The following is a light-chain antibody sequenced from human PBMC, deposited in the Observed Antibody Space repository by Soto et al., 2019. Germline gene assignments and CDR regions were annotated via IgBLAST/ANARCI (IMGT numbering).Light chain of an antibody. Sequence: DIQMTQSPSTLSSSVGDRVTITCRANQSISRGLAWYQQKPGKAPNLLIYDASTLESGVPSRFSGSGSGTEFTLTISCLHPDDFATYYCQHYSSVWAFGQGTKVEIK. CDR3: QHYSSVWA. CDR1: QSISRG. J-gene: IGKJ1*01. CDR2: DAS. V-gene: IGKV1-5*01.